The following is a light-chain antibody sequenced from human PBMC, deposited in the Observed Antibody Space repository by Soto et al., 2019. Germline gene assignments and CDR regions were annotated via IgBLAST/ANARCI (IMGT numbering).Light chain of an antibody. CDR2: DVN. CDR3: SSFTSSNTSV. CDR1: SSDIGAYNR. Sequence: QSVLTQAPSVSGSPGQSVAISCTGTSSDIGAYNRVSWYQQPPGTAPKLMIYDVNNRPSGVPDRFSGSKSGNTASLTISGLQADDEADYYCSSFTSSNTSVFGTGTKVTVL. V-gene: IGLV2-18*02. J-gene: IGLJ1*01.